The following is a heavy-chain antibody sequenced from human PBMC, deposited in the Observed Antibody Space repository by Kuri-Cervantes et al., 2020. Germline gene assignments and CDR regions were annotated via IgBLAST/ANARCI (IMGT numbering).Heavy chain of an antibody. CDR2: IWYDGSNK. J-gene: IGHJ3*02. CDR1: GFTFSSYG. D-gene: IGHD3-3*01. CDR3: ANYDFWSGPDAFDI. Sequence: GGSLRLSCAASGFTFSSYGMHWVRQAPGKGLEWVAAIWYDGSNKYYADSVKGRFTISRDNSKNTLYLQMNSLRAEDTAVYYCANYDFWSGPDAFDIWGQGTMVTVSS. V-gene: IGHV3-30*02.